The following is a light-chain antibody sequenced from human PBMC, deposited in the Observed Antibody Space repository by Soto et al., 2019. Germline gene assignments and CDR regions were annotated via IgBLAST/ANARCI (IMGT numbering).Light chain of an antibody. J-gene: IGKJ1*01. CDR3: QQSYSTPRT. Sequence: DIQMTQSPSSLSASVGDRVTITCRASQSISSYLNWYQQKPGKAPKLLIYAASSLQSGVPSRFSGSGSGTEFTLTMSSLQPEDSATYYCQQSYSTPRTFGQGTKVEIK. V-gene: IGKV1-39*01. CDR2: AAS. CDR1: QSISSY.